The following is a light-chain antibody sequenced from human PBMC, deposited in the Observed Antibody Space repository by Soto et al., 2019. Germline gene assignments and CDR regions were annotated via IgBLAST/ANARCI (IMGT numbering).Light chain of an antibody. CDR1: QSVTTF. CDR2: DVS. Sequence: EIVLTQSPATLALSPGERATLSCRASQSVTTFLAWYQQKPGQTPRLLIHDVSSRATGIPARFSGSGSGTDFTLTISSLEPEDFVVYYGQHRSNSITFGQGTRLEMK. CDR3: QHRSNSIT. V-gene: IGKV3-11*01. J-gene: IGKJ5*01.